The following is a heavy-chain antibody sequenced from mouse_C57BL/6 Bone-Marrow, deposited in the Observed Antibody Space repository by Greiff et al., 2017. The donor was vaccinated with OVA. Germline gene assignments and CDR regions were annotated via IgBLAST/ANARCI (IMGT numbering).Heavy chain of an antibody. CDR1: GYAFSSYW. V-gene: IGHV1-80*01. D-gene: IGHD1-1*01. Sequence: VQLQQSGAELVKPGASVKISCKASGYAFSSYWMNWVKQRPGKGLEWIGQIYPGDGDTNYNGKFKGKATLTADKSSSTAYMQLSSLTSEDSAVYFCARLRNYYGSSYYYAMDYWGQGTSVTVSS. J-gene: IGHJ4*01. CDR2: IYPGDGDT. CDR3: ARLRNYYGSSYYYAMDY.